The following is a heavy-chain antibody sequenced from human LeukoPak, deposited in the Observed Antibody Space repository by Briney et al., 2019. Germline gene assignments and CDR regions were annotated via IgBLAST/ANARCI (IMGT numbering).Heavy chain of an antibody. CDR1: GGSISSSSYY. Sequence: SETLSLTCTVSGGSISSSSYYWGWIRQPPGKGLEWIGSIYYSGSTYYNPSLKSRVTISVDTSKNQFSLKLSSVTAADTAVYHCATGLIVGATWYFDYWGQGTLVTVSS. CDR3: ATGLIVGATWYFDY. CDR2: IYYSGST. J-gene: IGHJ4*02. V-gene: IGHV4-39*07. D-gene: IGHD1-26*01.